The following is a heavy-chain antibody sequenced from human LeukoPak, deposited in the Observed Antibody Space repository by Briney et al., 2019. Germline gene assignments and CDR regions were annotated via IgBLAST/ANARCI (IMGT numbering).Heavy chain of an antibody. V-gene: IGHV1-18*01. CDR3: ARDRATVAPGDFDY. J-gene: IGHJ4*02. CDR2: ISAYNGNT. Sequence: GASVKVSCKTSGYTFTSYGISWVRQAPGQGLEWMGWISAYNGNTNYAQKLQGRVTMTTDTSTSTAYMELRSLRSGDTAVYYCARDRATVAPGDFDYWGQGTLVTVSS. D-gene: IGHD4-23*01. CDR1: GYTFTSYG.